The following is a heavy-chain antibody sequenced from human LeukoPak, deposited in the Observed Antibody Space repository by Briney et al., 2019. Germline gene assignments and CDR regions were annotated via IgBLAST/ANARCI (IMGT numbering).Heavy chain of an antibody. V-gene: IGHV1-18*01. D-gene: IGHD3-10*01. CDR1: GYTFTSYG. CDR3: VRVGTPVYYGSGSYYTDFGY. CDR2: ISAYNGNT. J-gene: IGHJ4*02. Sequence: ASVKVSCKASGYTFTSYGISWVRQAPGQGLEWMGWISAYNGNTNYVQKLQGRVTMTTDTSTSTAYMELRSLRSDDTAVYYCVRVGTPVYYGSGSYYTDFGYWGQGTLVTVSS.